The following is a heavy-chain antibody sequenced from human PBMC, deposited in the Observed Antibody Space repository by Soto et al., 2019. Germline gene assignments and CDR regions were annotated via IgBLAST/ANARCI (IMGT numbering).Heavy chain of an antibody. CDR3: ARERTGDPTFFDY. J-gene: IGHJ4*02. V-gene: IGHV4-61*08. Sequence: SETLSLTCTVSGGSVSSGDYYWSWIRQPPGKGLQWIGYVYYSGSTDYNPSLKSRVTISVDTSKNQFSLKLTSVTVADTAVYYCARERTGDPTFFDYWAQGTLVTV. D-gene: IGHD1-1*01. CDR1: GGSVSSGDYY. CDR2: VYYSGST.